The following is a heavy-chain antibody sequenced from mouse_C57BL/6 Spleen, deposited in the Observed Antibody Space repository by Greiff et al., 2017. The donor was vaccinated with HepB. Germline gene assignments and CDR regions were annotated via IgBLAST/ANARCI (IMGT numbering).Heavy chain of an antibody. CDR2: INPSSGYT. J-gene: IGHJ3*01. V-gene: IGHV1-4*01. CDR3: AREGYYGSSPFAY. D-gene: IGHD1-1*01. CDR1: GYTFTSYT. Sequence: QVQLKQSGAELARPGASVKMSCKASGYTFTSYTMHWVKQRPGQGLEWIGYINPSSGYTKYNQKFKDKATLTADKSSSTAYMQLSSLTSEDSAVYYCAREGYYGSSPFAYWGQGTLVTVSA.